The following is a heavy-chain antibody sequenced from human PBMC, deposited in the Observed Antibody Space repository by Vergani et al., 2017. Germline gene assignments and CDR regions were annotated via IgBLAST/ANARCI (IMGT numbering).Heavy chain of an antibody. Sequence: EVQLVESGGVVVQPGGSLRLSCAASGFTFDDYARHWVRQAPGKGLEWVSLISWDGGSTYYADSVKGRFTISRDNSKNSLYLQMNSLRAEDTALYYCAKDGIAAAGTDWYFDLWGRGTMVTVSS. CDR3: AKDGIAAAGTDWYFDL. CDR1: GFTFDDYA. V-gene: IGHV3-43D*03. CDR2: ISWDGGST. D-gene: IGHD6-13*01. J-gene: IGHJ2*01.